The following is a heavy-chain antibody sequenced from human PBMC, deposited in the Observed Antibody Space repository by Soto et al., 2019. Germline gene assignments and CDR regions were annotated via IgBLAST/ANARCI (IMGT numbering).Heavy chain of an antibody. D-gene: IGHD5-18*01. CDR2: ISSSSSYI. J-gene: IGHJ6*02. V-gene: IGHV3-21*01. Sequence: PGGSLRLSCAASGLTFSSYSMNWVRQAPGKGLEWVSSISSSSSYIYYADSVKGRFTISRDNAKNSLYLQMNSLRAEDTAVYYCARDQFMVTGYYYYYGMDVWGQGTTVTVSS. CDR1: GLTFSSYS. CDR3: ARDQFMVTGYYYYYGMDV.